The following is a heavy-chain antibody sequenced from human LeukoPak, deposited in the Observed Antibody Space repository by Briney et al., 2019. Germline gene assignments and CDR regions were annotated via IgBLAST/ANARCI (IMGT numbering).Heavy chain of an antibody. J-gene: IGHJ4*02. V-gene: IGHV4-4*09. CDR2: IYTSGST. D-gene: IGHD6-13*01. CDR1: GGSISSYY. Sequence: PSETLSLTCTVSGGSISSYYWSWIRQPPGKGLEWLGYIYTSGSTNYNPSLKSRVTISVDTSKNQFSLKLSSVTAADTAVYYCARQIAAAGTYFDYWGQGTLVTVSS. CDR3: ARQIAAAGTYFDY.